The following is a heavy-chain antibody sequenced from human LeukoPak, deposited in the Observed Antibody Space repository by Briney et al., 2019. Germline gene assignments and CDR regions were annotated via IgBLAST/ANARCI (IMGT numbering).Heavy chain of an antibody. Sequence: SETLSLTCAVYGGSFSGYYWSWIRQPPGKGLEWIGEINHSGSTNYNPSLKSRVTISVDTSKNQFSLKLSSVTAADTAVYYCARANRRYSSSSWYYYYGMDVWGRGTTVTVSS. V-gene: IGHV4-34*01. CDR3: ARANRRYSSSSWYYYYGMDV. CDR2: INHSGST. D-gene: IGHD6-6*01. CDR1: GGSFSGYY. J-gene: IGHJ6*02.